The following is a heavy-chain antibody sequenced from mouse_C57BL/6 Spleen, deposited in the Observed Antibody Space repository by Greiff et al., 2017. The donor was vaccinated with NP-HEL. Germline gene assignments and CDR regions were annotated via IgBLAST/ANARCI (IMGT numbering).Heavy chain of an antibody. J-gene: IGHJ3*01. CDR3: TRTPGNWAAWFAY. CDR2: IDPETGGT. D-gene: IGHD4-1*01. V-gene: IGHV1-15*01. Sequence: SGAELVRPGASVTLSCKASGYTFTDYEMHWVKQTPVHGLEWIGAIDPETGGTASNQKFKGKAILTADKSSSTAYMELRSLTSEDSAVYYCTRTPGNWAAWFAYWGQGTLVTVSA. CDR1: GYTFTDYE.